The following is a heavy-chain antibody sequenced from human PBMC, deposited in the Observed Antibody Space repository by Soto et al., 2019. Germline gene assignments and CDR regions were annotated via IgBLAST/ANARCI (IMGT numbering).Heavy chain of an antibody. CDR3: AKDTYSRSWYF. J-gene: IGHJ4*02. V-gene: IGHV3-23*05. Sequence: EVQLLESGGDLVQPGGSLRLSCAASGFTFTNYLMTWVRQAPGKGLEWVSSIDKSGGDTYYADSVKGRFTISRDNSKNTLSLQMNGLRAEDTALYYCAKDTYSRSWYFWGQGTLVTVSS. CDR1: GFTFTNYL. D-gene: IGHD2-2*01. CDR2: IDKSGGDT.